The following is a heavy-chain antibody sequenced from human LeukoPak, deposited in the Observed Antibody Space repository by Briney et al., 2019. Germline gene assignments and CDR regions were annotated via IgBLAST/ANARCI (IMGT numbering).Heavy chain of an antibody. Sequence: ASVKVSCKASGYTFTFYAITWVRQAPGQGLEWMGWISAHNGNTNYAQNLQDRVTMTTDTSTTTAYMELRSLRSDDTAMYYCARGPHSIRTRYFDYWGQGTLVTVSS. CDR2: ISAHNGNT. CDR1: GYTFTFYA. CDR3: ARGPHSIRTRYFDY. J-gene: IGHJ4*02. D-gene: IGHD3/OR15-3a*01. V-gene: IGHV1-18*01.